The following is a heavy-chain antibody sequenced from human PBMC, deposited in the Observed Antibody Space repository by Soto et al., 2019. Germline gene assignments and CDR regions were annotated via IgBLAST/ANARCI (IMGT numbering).Heavy chain of an antibody. Sequence: QVHLQESGPGLVAPSGTLSLTCTLSGGSVRAPDWWHWVRQSPDKGREWIAEVHISGHSNYNPSFRSRVSVSIDSSKNQFYLNLNSVTAADTAIYYCARVRQGCSANNCYFDPWGQGTQVTISS. CDR3: ARVRQGCSANNCYFDP. J-gene: IGHJ5*01. D-gene: IGHD1-1*01. CDR2: VHISGHS. CDR1: GGSVRAPDW. V-gene: IGHV4-4*02.